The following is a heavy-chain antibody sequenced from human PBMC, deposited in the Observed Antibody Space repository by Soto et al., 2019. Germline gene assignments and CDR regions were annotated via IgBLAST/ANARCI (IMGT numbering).Heavy chain of an antibody. V-gene: IGHV4-31*03. CDR1: GGSISSGGYY. Sequence: PSETLSLTCTVSGGSISSGGYYWSWIRQHPGKGLEWIGYIYYSGSTYYNPSLKSRVTISVDTSKNQFSLKLSSVTAADTAVYYCARARKWFGGLDYYYYYGMDVWGQGTTVTVSS. J-gene: IGHJ6*02. D-gene: IGHD3-10*01. CDR2: IYYSGST. CDR3: ARARKWFGGLDYYYYYGMDV.